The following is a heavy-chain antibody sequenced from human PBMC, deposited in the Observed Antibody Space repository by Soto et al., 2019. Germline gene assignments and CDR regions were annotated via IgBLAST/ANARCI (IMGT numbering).Heavy chain of an antibody. J-gene: IGHJ3*02. D-gene: IGHD1-26*01. V-gene: IGHV3-30*03. CDR1: GFTFISYG. Sequence: GGSLRLFCAASGFTFISYGMHWVRQAPGKGLEWVAVVSDDGGTKIYADFVKGRFTASRENSMGTLYLQMDSLRADDTAVYYCAREFQWELHAFDIWGQGTMVTVSS. CDR3: AREFQWELHAFDI. CDR2: VSDDGGTK.